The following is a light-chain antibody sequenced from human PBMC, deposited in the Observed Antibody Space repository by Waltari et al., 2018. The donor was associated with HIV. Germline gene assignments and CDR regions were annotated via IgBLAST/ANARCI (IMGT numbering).Light chain of an antibody. Sequence: QSVLTQPPPASGTPGQRATISCSGASSAYGSNYLSWYQQLPGTAPKLLIYRNNQRPSGVPDRFSGSKSGTSASLAISGLRSEDEADYYCAAWDVSLRGAYVFGTGTKVAVL. CDR3: AAWDVSLRGAYV. V-gene: IGLV1-47*01. CDR2: RNN. CDR1: SSAYGSNY. J-gene: IGLJ1*01.